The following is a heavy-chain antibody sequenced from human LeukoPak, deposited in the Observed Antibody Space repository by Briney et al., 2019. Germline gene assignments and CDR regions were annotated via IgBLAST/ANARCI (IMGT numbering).Heavy chain of an antibody. D-gene: IGHD3-22*01. Sequence: SETLSLTCTVSGGSISSYYWSWIRQPPGKGLEWIGYIYYSGSTNYNPSLKSRVTISVDTSKNQFSLKLSSATAADTAVYYCARSGSSGYYYYYMDVWGKGTTVTISS. V-gene: IGHV4-59*01. CDR2: IYYSGST. CDR1: GGSISSYY. J-gene: IGHJ6*03. CDR3: ARSGSSGYYYYYMDV.